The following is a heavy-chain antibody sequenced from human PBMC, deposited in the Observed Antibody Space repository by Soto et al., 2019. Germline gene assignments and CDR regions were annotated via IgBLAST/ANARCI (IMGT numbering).Heavy chain of an antibody. D-gene: IGHD6-19*01. J-gene: IGHJ4*02. CDR1: GDSFNNYP. Sequence: GASVKVSCKASGDSFNNYPVTWVRQAPGQGLEWMGGIIPALGTINYAQKFEGRVILTADTSTNTAYMELSSLRPEDTAVYYCASSYGISWYGDYWGQGTLVTVSS. V-gene: IGHV1-69*06. CDR2: IIPALGTI. CDR3: ASSYGISWYGDY.